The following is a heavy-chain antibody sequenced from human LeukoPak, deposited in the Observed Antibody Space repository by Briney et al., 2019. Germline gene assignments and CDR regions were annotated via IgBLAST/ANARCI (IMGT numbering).Heavy chain of an antibody. J-gene: IGHJ3*02. CDR2: IYYSGST. Sequence: NPSETLSLTCTVSGGSISSYYWSWIRQPPGKGLEWIGYIYYSGSTNYNPSLKSRVTISVDTSKNQFSLKLSSVTAADTAVYYCARDRVDAFDIWGQGTMVTVSS. CDR3: ARDRVDAFDI. CDR1: GGSISSYY. V-gene: IGHV4-59*01.